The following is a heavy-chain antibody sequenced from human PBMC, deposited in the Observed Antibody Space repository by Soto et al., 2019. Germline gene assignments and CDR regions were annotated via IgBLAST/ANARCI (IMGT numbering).Heavy chain of an antibody. V-gene: IGHV1-69*04. CDR2: VIPNLGVT. D-gene: IGHD2-15*01. Sequence: SVKVSFKAAGGTLSSYTFSWVLQAPVQLLECMGRVIPNLGVTNYAKKFQGRFTIVVDTSTSTAYMELNSLRYEDTAVYYCARDKGYCSDTSCPDFDYWGQGTLVTVSS. CDR1: GGTLSSYT. CDR3: ARDKGYCSDTSCPDFDY. J-gene: IGHJ4*02.